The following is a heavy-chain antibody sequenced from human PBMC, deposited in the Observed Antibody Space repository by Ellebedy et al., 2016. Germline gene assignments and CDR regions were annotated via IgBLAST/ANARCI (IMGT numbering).Heavy chain of an antibody. V-gene: IGHV3-30-3*01. D-gene: IGHD6-13*01. CDR3: ARDPPAYSSHYYYYGMDV. Sequence: GESLKISCAASGFTFSSYAMHWVRQAPGKGLEWVAVISYDGSNKYYADSVKGRFTISRDNSKNTLYLQMNSLRAEDTAVYYCARDPPAYSSHYYYYGMDVWGQGTTVTVSS. CDR2: ISYDGSNK. CDR1: GFTFSSYA. J-gene: IGHJ6*02.